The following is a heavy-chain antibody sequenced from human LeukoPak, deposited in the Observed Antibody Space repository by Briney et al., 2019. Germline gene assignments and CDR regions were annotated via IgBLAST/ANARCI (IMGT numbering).Heavy chain of an antibody. CDR1: GFTFSSYG. CDR3: AKFPTGTHRAGAFDI. CDR2: IWNDGSNK. Sequence: GGSLRLSCAVSGFTFSSYGMHWVRQAPGKGLEWVAAIWNDGSNKYYADSVKGRFTISRDNSKNTLYLQMNSLRAEDTAVYYCAKFPTGTHRAGAFDIWGQGTMVTVSS. D-gene: IGHD1-1*01. V-gene: IGHV3-33*06. J-gene: IGHJ3*02.